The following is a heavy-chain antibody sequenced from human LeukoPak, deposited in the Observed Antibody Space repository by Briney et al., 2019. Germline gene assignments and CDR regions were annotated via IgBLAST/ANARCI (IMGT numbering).Heavy chain of an antibody. CDR2: IYTSGNT. CDR3: ARDRTGLVWFGESTHDAFDM. D-gene: IGHD3-10*01. J-gene: IGHJ3*02. CDR1: GASISSYS. V-gene: IGHV4-4*07. Sequence: SETLSLTCTVSGASISSYSWSWIRQPAGKGLEWIGRIYTSGNTNYNPSLKSRVTMSVDTSMNQFSLKLSSVTAADTAVYYCARDRTGLVWFGESTHDAFDMWGQGTMVTVSS.